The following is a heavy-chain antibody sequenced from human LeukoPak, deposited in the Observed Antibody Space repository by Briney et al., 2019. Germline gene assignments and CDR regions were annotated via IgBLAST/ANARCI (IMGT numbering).Heavy chain of an antibody. CDR3: ARDVSISWVYYDSSGDYFDY. J-gene: IGHJ4*02. D-gene: IGHD3-22*01. V-gene: IGHV3-23*01. CDR1: GFTFSIYA. Sequence: GGSLRLSCAASGFTFSIYAMSWVRQAPGKGLEWVSGISGSSGNTYYADSVKGLFTISRDNAKNTLYLQMNSLRAEDTAVYYCARDVSISWVYYDSSGDYFDYWGQGTLVTVSS. CDR2: ISGSSGNT.